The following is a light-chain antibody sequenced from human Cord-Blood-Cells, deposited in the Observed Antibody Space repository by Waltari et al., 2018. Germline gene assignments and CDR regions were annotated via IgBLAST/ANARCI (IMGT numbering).Light chain of an antibody. Sequence: SYELTQPPSVSVSHGHTASITCSGDNLGANYACWYQQKPGQSPVLVIYQDSKRPSGIPERFSGSNSGNTATLTISGTQAMDEADYYCQAWDSSTVVFGGGTKLTVL. CDR3: QAWDSSTVV. CDR2: QDS. V-gene: IGLV3-1*01. CDR1: NLGANY. J-gene: IGLJ2*01.